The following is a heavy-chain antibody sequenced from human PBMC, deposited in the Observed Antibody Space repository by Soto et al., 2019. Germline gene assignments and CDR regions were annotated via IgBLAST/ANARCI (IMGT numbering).Heavy chain of an antibody. CDR2: IYYSGST. V-gene: IGHV4-30-4*01. Sequence: SETLSLTCSVSGGSISSGDYYWSWIRQPPGKGLEWIGYIYYSGSTYYNPSLKSRVTISVDTSKNQFSLKLSSVTAADTAVYYCARXTHSSGWLNLPTPNFDYWGQGTLVTVSS. J-gene: IGHJ4*02. CDR1: GGSISSGDYY. CDR3: ARXTHSSGWLNLPTPNFDY. D-gene: IGHD6-19*01.